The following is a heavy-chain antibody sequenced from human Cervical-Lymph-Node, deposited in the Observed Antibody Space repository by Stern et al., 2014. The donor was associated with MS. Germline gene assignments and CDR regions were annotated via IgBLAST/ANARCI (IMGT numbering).Heavy chain of an antibody. Sequence: MQLVESGGGLVKPGGSLRLSCAVSGFTFSDYHMSWIRQAPGKGLEWVSYITTTGRTIYYADSVKGRFTISRDNAKKSLYLQMNSLRAEDTAVYYCVRSSDPLFEYWGQGTLVTVSS. D-gene: IGHD3-22*01. J-gene: IGHJ4*02. CDR1: GFTFSDYH. CDR2: ITTTGRTI. CDR3: VRSSDPLFEY. V-gene: IGHV3-11*01.